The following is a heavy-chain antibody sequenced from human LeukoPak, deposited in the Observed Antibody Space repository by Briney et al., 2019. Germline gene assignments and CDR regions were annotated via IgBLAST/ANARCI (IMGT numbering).Heavy chain of an antibody. V-gene: IGHV4-59*01. D-gene: IGHD4-17*01. CDR2: IYYSGST. CDR3: ARGSWAPAMTTPPPDFDP. Sequence: SETLSLTCIVSGSSISSFYWSWIRQPPGQGLEWIGYIYYSGSTKYNPSLKSRVTISADTSKNQLSLRLSSVTAADMAVYYCARGSWAPAMTTPPPDFDPWGQGTLVTVSS. CDR1: GSSISSFY. J-gene: IGHJ5*02.